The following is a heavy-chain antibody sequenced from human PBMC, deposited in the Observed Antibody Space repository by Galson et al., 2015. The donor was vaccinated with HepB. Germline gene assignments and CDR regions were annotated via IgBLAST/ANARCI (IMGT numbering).Heavy chain of an antibody. CDR2: ISSSSSTI. CDR3: ARDPVIAVAGMPYYFDY. V-gene: IGHV3-48*01. Sequence: SLRLSCAASGFTFSSYSMNWVRQAPGKGLEWVSYISSSSSTIYYADSMKGRFTISRDNAKNSLYLQMNSLRAEDTAVYYCARDPVIAVAGMPYYFDYWGQGTLVTVSS. CDR1: GFTFSSYS. D-gene: IGHD6-19*01. J-gene: IGHJ4*02.